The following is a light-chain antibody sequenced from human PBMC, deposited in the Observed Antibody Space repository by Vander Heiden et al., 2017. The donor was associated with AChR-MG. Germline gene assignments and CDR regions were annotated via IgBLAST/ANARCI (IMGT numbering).Light chain of an antibody. CDR1: QSVSID. V-gene: IGKV3-15*01. Sequence: EIVMTQSPATLSFSPGERVTLSCRASQSVSIDLAWYQQKPGQAPRLLIYVASTRATGIPARFSGSGSGTEFTLTISSLQSEDFAVYYCQQYNNWPPTFGQGTKVEIK. CDR3: QQYNNWPPT. J-gene: IGKJ1*01. CDR2: VAS.